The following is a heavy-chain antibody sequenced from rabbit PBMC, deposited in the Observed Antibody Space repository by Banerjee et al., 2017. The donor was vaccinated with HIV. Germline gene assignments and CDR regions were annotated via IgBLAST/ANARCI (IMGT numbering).Heavy chain of an antibody. CDR1: GFSFSNGYV. D-gene: IGHD8-1*01. Sequence: QEQLEESGGDLVKPEGSLTLTCTASGFSFSNGYVMCWVRQAPGKGLEWIACMNTISGDTVYATWAKGRFTISKTSSTTVTLQMTSLTAADTATYFCARDGGRSVYTQYYFNLWGQGTLVTVS. V-gene: IGHV1S45*01. J-gene: IGHJ4*01. CDR3: ARDGGRSVYTQYYFNL. CDR2: MNTISGDT.